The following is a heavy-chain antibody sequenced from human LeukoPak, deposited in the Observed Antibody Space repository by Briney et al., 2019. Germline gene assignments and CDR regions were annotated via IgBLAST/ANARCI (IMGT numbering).Heavy chain of an antibody. Sequence: ASVKVSCKASGYNVVGYYIHWVRQAPGQGLEWMGWINPNSGGTNYAQKFQGRVTMTSDTSISTAYMELSRLRSDDTAVYYCARDRGVVGATDFDYWGQGTLVTVSS. J-gene: IGHJ4*02. V-gene: IGHV1-2*02. D-gene: IGHD1-26*01. CDR1: GYNVVGYY. CDR2: INPNSGGT. CDR3: ARDRGVVGATDFDY.